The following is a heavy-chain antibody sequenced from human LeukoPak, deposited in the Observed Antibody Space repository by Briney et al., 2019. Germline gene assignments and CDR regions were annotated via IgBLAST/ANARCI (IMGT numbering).Heavy chain of an antibody. D-gene: IGHD1-1*01. V-gene: IGHV4-39*01. CDR1: GDSIGSSRSY. J-gene: IGHJ6*03. CDR2: CYYSGTT. CDR3: VRQNADYYYYYMDV. Sequence: PSQTLSLICTVFGDSIGSSRSYWGWIRQPPGQELEWIASCYYSGTTFHNPSLERRVPMSGDMSKNQFSLRLTSVTAADTAVYYCVRQNADYYYYYMDVWGKGTTVTVSS.